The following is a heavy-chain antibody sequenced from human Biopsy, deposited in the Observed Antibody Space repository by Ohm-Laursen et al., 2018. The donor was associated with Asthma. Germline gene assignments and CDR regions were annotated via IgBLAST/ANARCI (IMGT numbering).Heavy chain of an antibody. CDR2: VHSTGST. Sequence: GTLSLTCTVSPGSINDYYWNWIRQFPGRGLEWIGYVHSTGSTRFNPSLKSRLTISVDTSVDQVSLKLTPVTAADTAVYYCARATSTWSQSGPHYFDHWGQGTLVTVSS. CDR3: ARATSTWSQSGPHYFDH. V-gene: IGHV4-59*01. CDR1: PGSINDYY. J-gene: IGHJ4*02. D-gene: IGHD6-13*01.